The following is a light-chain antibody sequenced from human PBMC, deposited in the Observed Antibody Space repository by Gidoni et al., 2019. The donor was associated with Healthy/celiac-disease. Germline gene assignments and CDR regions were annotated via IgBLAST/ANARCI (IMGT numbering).Light chain of an antibody. CDR3: QQYNNWPMYT. CDR2: GAS. CDR1: QSVSSN. V-gene: IGKV3-15*01. Sequence: EIVMTQSPATLSVSPGERATLSCRASQSVSSNLAWYQQKPGQAPRLLIYGASTRATGIPARFSGSGSGTEFTLTISILQSEDFAVYYCQQYNNWPMYTFXQXTKLEIK. J-gene: IGKJ2*01.